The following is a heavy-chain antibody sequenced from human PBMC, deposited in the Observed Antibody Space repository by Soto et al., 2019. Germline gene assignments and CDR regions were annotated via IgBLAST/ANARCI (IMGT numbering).Heavy chain of an antibody. V-gene: IGHV1-69*13. Sequence: SVKVSCKASGGTFSSYAISWVRQAPGQGLEWMGGIIPIFGTANYAQKFQGRVTITADESTSTAYMELSSLRSEDTAVYYCARDHTSIVVVPAAIGDWFDPWGQGTLVTVSS. D-gene: IGHD2-2*01. CDR1: GGTFSSYA. J-gene: IGHJ5*02. CDR3: ARDHTSIVVVPAAIGDWFDP. CDR2: IIPIFGTA.